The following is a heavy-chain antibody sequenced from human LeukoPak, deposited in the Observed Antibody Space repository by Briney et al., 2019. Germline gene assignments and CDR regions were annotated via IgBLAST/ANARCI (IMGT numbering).Heavy chain of an antibody. CDR3: AELGITMIGGV. D-gene: IGHD3-10*02. CDR2: ISSSGSTI. V-gene: IGHV3-48*03. Sequence: PGGSLRLSCAASEFSVGSNYMTWVRQAPGKWLEWVSYISSSGSTIYYADSVKGRFTISRDNAKNSLYLQMNSLRAEDTAVYYCAELGITMIGGVWGKGTTVTISS. CDR1: EFSVGSNY. J-gene: IGHJ6*04.